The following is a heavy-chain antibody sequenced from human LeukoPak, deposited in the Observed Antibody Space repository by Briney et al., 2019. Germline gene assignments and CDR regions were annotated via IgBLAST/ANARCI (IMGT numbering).Heavy chain of an antibody. CDR2: IYYSGST. D-gene: IGHD1-26*01. Sequence: SETLSLTCTVSGGSISSHYWSWIRQPPGKGLKWIGYIYYSGSTNYNPSLKSRVTISVDTSKNQFSLKLSSVTAADTAVYYCARTLVGATVYFDYWGQGTLVTVSS. CDR1: GGSISSHY. CDR3: ARTLVGATVYFDY. J-gene: IGHJ4*02. V-gene: IGHV4-59*11.